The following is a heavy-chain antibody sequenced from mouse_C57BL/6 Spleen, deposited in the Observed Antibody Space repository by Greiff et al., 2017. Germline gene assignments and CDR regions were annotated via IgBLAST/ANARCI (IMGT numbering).Heavy chain of an antibody. D-gene: IGHD2-1*01. CDR1: GYAFSSSW. CDR3: ARTGAYGNYWYFDV. V-gene: IGHV1-82*01. Sequence: QVQLQQSGPELVKPGASVKISCKASGYAFSSSWMNWVKQRPGKGLEWIGRIYPGDGDTNYNGKFKGKATLTADKSSSTAYMQLSSLTSEDSAVYFCARTGAYGNYWYFDVWGTGTTVTVSS. J-gene: IGHJ1*03. CDR2: IYPGDGDT.